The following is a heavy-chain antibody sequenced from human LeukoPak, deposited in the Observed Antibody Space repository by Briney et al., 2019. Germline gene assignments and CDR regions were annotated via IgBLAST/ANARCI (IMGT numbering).Heavy chain of an antibody. CDR1: GDSITSGSYY. J-gene: IGHJ1*01. D-gene: IGHD6-19*01. CDR3: AGAVADPEELYWGYFQH. Sequence: SETLSLTCTVSGDSITSGSYYWGWIRQPPGRGLEWIGSLYYSGNSYYNPSLKSRVTISVDTSNNEFSLRLTSVTAADTAVYYCAGAVADPEELYWGYFQHWGQGTLVTVSS. CDR2: LYYSGNS. V-gene: IGHV4-39*07.